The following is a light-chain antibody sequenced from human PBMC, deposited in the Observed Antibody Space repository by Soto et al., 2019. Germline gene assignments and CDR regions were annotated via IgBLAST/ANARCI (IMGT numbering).Light chain of an antibody. CDR2: DAF. J-gene: IGKJ5*01. Sequence: ELVLTQSPATLSLSPVARANLSCRASQSVGSSLAWYQQRPGQAPRLLIYDAFIRATGIPARFSGSESGTDFTLTISSLEPEDFAVYYCQQRSNWPLNFGQGTRLEIK. CDR3: QQRSNWPLN. CDR1: QSVGSS. V-gene: IGKV3-11*01.